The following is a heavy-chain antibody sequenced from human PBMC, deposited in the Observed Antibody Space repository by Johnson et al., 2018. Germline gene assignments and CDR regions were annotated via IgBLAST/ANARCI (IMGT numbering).Heavy chain of an antibody. CDR1: GFTFSGDY. V-gene: IGHV3-11*04. CDR2: ISSSGGTR. D-gene: IGHD1-7*01. Sequence: QVQLVQSGGGLVKPGGSLRLSCAASGFTFSGDYMSWIRQAPGRGLEWASCISSSGGTRYYADSVKGRFTISSDNSKSTLYLQMDSLRAEDTAVYYCGKDPFGTTHYHFMDVWGKGTTVTVSS. J-gene: IGHJ6*03. CDR3: GKDPFGTTHYHFMDV.